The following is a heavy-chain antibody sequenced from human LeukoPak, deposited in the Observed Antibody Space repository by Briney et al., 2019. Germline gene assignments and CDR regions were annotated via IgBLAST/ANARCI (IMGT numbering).Heavy chain of an antibody. J-gene: IGHJ4*02. CDR1: GFTFSDYL. CDR2: ISHSGSSI. Sequence: GGSLRLSCVASGFTFSDYLMNWVRQAPGKGLEWVSGISHSGSSIYYADSVKGRFTISRDNSKNTLYLQMDRLRVEDTAVYYCAMALDYWGQGTLVTVSS. CDR3: AMALDY. V-gene: IGHV3-23*01.